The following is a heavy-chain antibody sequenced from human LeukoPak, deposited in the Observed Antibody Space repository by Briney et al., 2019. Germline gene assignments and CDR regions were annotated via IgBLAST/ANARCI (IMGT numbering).Heavy chain of an antibody. CDR1: GFSFKDYN. CDR2: ITYDGSNK. D-gene: IGHD3-22*01. V-gene: IGHV3-30*03. CDR3: ARVQYYYDSSGYYDPGWVDY. Sequence: GRSLRLSCAASGFSFKDYNMHWVRQAPGKGLEWVAVITYDGSNKYYTDSVKGRFTISRDNAKNSLYLQMNSLRAEDTAVYYCARVQYYYDSSGYYDPGWVDYWGQGPLVTVSS. J-gene: IGHJ4*02.